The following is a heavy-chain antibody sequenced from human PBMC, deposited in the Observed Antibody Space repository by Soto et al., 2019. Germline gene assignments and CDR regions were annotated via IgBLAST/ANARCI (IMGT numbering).Heavy chain of an antibody. D-gene: IGHD6-6*01. J-gene: IGHJ4*02. V-gene: IGHV1-69*13. CDR2: IIPIFGTA. CDR1: GGTFSSYA. Sequence: SVKVSCKASGGTFSSYAISWVRQAPGQGLEWMGGIIPIFGTANYAQKFQGRVTITADESTSTAYMELSSLRSEDTAVYYCASVGSSSISSDYWGQGTLVTVSS. CDR3: ASVGSSSISSDY.